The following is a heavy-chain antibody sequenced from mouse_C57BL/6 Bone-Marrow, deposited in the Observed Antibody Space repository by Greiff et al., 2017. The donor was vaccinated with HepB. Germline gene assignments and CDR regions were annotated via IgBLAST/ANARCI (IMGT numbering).Heavy chain of an antibody. CDR3: ARRQGNFDV. CDR2: ISSGGSYT. V-gene: IGHV5-6*01. J-gene: IGHJ1*03. Sequence: EVQLVESGGDLVKPGGSLKLSCAASGFTFSSYGMSWVRQTPDKRLEWVATISSGGSYTYYPDSVKGRFTISRDNAKNTLYLQMSSLKSEETAMYYCARRQGNFDVWGTGTTVTVSS. CDR1: GFTFSSYG.